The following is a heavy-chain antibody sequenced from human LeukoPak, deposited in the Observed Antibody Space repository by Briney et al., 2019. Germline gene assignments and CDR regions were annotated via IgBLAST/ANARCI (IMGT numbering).Heavy chain of an antibody. Sequence: PGGSLRLSCAASGFTFDDYGMSWVRHAPGKGLEWVSGINWNGGSTGYADSVKGRFTISRDNAKNTLNLQMNSLRAEDTAVYYCARDLGQYYDTSDNWFDPWGQGTLVTVSS. CDR1: GFTFDDYG. CDR2: INWNGGST. V-gene: IGHV3-20*04. D-gene: IGHD3-22*01. J-gene: IGHJ5*02. CDR3: ARDLGQYYDTSDNWFDP.